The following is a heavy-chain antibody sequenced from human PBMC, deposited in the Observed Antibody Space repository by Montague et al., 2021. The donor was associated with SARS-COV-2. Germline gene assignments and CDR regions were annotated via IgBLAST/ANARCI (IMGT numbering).Heavy chain of an antibody. J-gene: IGHJ4*02. CDR3: AKDVDYGSGNYWQASDY. Sequence: SRRLSCAASGFPFGDYAMHLLRQTPGEGLEWVSGISYNSENTGYADSVKGRFTISGDNAKNSLYLQMNSLRTDDTALYYCAKDVDYGSGNYWQASDYWGQGTLVTVSS. CDR1: GFPFGDYA. V-gene: IGHV3-9*01. CDR2: ISYNSENT. D-gene: IGHD3-10*01.